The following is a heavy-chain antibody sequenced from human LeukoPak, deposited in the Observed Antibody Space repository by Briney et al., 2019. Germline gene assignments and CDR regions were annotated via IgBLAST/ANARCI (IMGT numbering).Heavy chain of an antibody. Sequence: SQTLSLTRAISGDSVSGNSAVAWNWLRQSPSRGLEWLGRTYYRSKWNNDYAVSVKSRITINPDTSKNQFPLHLNSVTPEDTAVYYCARGRNSGFDYWGQGTLVTVSS. V-gene: IGHV6-1*01. J-gene: IGHJ4*02. CDR1: GDSVSGNSAVA. CDR2: TYYRSKWNN. D-gene: IGHD2/OR15-2a*01. CDR3: ARGRNSGFDY.